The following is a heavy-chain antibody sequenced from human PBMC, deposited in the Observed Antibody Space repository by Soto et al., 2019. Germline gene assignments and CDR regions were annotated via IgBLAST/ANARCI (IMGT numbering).Heavy chain of an antibody. CDR3: ARGLMLVVDAFDI. J-gene: IGHJ3*02. Sequence: ASVKVSCKASGGTFSSYAISWVRQAPGQGLEWMGGIIPIFGTANYAQKFQGRVTMTRNDSISTAYMELSSLRSEDTAVYYCARGLMLVVDAFDIWGQGTMVTVSS. CDR2: IIPIFGTA. V-gene: IGHV1-69*05. CDR1: GGTFSSYA. D-gene: IGHD3-22*01.